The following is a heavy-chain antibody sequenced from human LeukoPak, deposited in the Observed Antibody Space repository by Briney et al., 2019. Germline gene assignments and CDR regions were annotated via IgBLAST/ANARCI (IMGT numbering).Heavy chain of an antibody. CDR1: GGSFSGYG. CDR3: ARLGSRWLILDGMDV. V-gene: IGHV4-34*01. D-gene: IGHD6-19*01. Sequence: SETLSLTSAVYGGSFSGYGWSWIRQPPGKGLEWIGEINHSGSTNYNPSLKSRVTMSADTSKNQFSLKLSSVTAADTAVYYCARLGSRWLILDGMDVWGQGTTVTVSS. J-gene: IGHJ6*02. CDR2: INHSGST.